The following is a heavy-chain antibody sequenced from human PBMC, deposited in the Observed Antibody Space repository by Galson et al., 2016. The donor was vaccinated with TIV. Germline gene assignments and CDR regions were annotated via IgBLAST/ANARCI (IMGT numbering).Heavy chain of an antibody. Sequence: SVKVSCKATRGTLRKSAITWVRQAPGQGLEYMGGIIPRLGTVAYAHRLRDRLTITADKSTDTAYMELNSLRSGDTAVYYCASDRNTAFDTYHYYYGMDVWGQGTTITVSS. CDR3: ASDRNTAFDTYHYYYGMDV. CDR2: IIPRLGTV. CDR1: RGTLRKSA. D-gene: IGHD5-18*01. V-gene: IGHV1-69*06. J-gene: IGHJ6*02.